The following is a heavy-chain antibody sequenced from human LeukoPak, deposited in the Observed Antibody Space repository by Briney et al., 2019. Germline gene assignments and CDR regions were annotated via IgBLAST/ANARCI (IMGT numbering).Heavy chain of an antibody. V-gene: IGHV4-39*01. J-gene: IGHJ3*02. D-gene: IGHD4-17*01. CDR1: GGSISSGGYY. CDR3: ARTHPGAVHDYGDYINDAFDI. CDR2: IYYSGST. Sequence: SSETLSLTCTVSGGSISSGGYYWSWIRQPPGKGLEWIGSIYYSGSTYYNPSLKSRVTISVDTSKNQFSLKLSSVTAADTAVYYCARTHPGAVHDYGDYINDAFDIWGQGTMVTVSS.